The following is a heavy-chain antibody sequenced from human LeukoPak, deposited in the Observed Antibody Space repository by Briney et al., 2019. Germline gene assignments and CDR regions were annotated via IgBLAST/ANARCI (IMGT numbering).Heavy chain of an antibody. CDR2: IYYTGST. D-gene: IGHD3-16*01. CDR3: ARSVGGYYFDY. J-gene: IGHJ4*02. CDR1: SGSISSGGYY. Sequence: PSETLSLTCTVSSGSISSGGYYWSRIRQHPGKGLEWIGYIYYTGSTYYNPSLKSRLTISVDTSKKQFSLKLSSVTAADTAVYYCARSVGGYYFDYWGQGTLVTVSS. V-gene: IGHV4-31*03.